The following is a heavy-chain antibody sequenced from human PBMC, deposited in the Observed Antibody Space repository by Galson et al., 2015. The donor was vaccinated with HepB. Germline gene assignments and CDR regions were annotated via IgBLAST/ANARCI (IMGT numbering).Heavy chain of an antibody. CDR2: ISAYNGNT. CDR1: GYTFTSYG. CDR3: ARAYEAMVRGVADWFDP. V-gene: IGHV1-18*01. J-gene: IGHJ5*02. Sequence: QSGAEVKKPGASVKVSCKASGYTFTSYGISWVRQAPGHGLEWMGWISAYNGNTNYAQKLQGRVTMTTDTSTSTAYMELRSLRSDDTAVYYCARAYEAMVRGVADWFDPWGQGTLVTVSS. D-gene: IGHD3-10*01.